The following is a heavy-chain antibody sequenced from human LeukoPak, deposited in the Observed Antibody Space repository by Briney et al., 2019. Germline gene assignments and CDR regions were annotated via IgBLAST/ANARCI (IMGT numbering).Heavy chain of an antibody. D-gene: IGHD6-13*01. CDR2: IYNSGST. J-gene: IGHJ4*02. Sequence: PSETLSLTCTVSGGSTSTYYWSWIRQPPGKGLEWIGCIYNSGSTNYNPSLKSRVTISVDTSKNQFSLKLSSVTAADTAVYYCARENSNSWYLDYWGQGTLVTVSS. CDR1: GGSTSTYY. CDR3: ARENSNSWYLDY. V-gene: IGHV4-59*01.